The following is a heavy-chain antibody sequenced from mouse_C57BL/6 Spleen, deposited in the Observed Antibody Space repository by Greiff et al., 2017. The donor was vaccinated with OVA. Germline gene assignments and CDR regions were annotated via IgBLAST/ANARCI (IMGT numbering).Heavy chain of an antibody. J-gene: IGHJ4*01. CDR1: GYTCTRYW. V-gene: IGHV1-7*01. Sequence: QVQLQQSGAELAQPGASVKLSCKASGYTCTRYWMHWVKQRPGKGLEWIGYINPSSGYTKYNQKFKDKATLTADKSSSTAYMQLSSLTYEDSAVYYCARYYTTVVATNYYAMDYWGQGTSVTVSS. CDR2: INPSSGYT. D-gene: IGHD1-1*01. CDR3: ARYYTTVVATNYYAMDY.